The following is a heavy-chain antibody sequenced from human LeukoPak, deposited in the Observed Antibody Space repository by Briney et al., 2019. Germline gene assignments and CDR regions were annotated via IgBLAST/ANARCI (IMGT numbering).Heavy chain of an antibody. CDR1: GGSISSYY. D-gene: IGHD6-13*01. CDR3: AREVAAAGTSYFDL. Sequence: SEALSLTCTVSGGSISSYYWSWIRQPPGKGLEWIGYIFYSGSTNYNPSLKSRVTISVDTSKNQFSLKLSSVTAADTAGYYCAREVAAAGTSYFDLWGRGTLVTVSS. J-gene: IGHJ2*01. CDR2: IFYSGST. V-gene: IGHV4-59*01.